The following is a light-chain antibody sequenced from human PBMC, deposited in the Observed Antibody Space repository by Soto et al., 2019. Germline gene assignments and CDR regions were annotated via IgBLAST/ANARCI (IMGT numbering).Light chain of an antibody. Sequence: QSALTQPASVSGSPGQSIAISCTGTSSDVGSYNLVSWYQQYPGKAPKLMIYEGSKRPSGVSNRFSGSKSGNTASLTISGLQAEDEADYYCCSYAGSSVFGTGPKLTVL. CDR2: EGS. V-gene: IGLV2-23*01. CDR3: CSYAGSSV. CDR1: SSDVGSYNL. J-gene: IGLJ1*01.